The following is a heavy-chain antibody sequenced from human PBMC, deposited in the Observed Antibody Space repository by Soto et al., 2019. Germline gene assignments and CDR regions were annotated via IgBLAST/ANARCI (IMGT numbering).Heavy chain of an antibody. CDR1: GGSISSVTYY. CDR3: ASPYCSDTSCSRDWYFDL. J-gene: IGHJ2*01. V-gene: IGHV4-39*01. CDR2: MHYSGST. D-gene: IGHD2-2*01. Sequence: QLLESGPGLVKPSETLSLTCTVSGGSISSVTYYWGWIRQPPGKGLEWLGSMHYSGSTYYNPSLKSRVTISVDTSKNQFSLKLSSVTAADTAVYYCASPYCSDTSCSRDWYFDLWGRGTLVTVSS.